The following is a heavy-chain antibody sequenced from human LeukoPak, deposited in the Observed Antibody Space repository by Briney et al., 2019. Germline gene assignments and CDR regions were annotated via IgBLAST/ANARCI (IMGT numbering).Heavy chain of an antibody. D-gene: IGHD2-2*01. Sequence: GGSLRLSCAASGFTFSTYAMNWVRQAPGMGLEWVSSTNSRGDNTYYADSVKGRFTISRDNFKNTLYLQMNSLRAEDTAVYYCARDRDIVVVPAAHPNYFDYWGQGTLVTVSS. CDR1: GFTFSTYA. V-gene: IGHV3-23*01. CDR2: TNSRGDNT. J-gene: IGHJ4*02. CDR3: ARDRDIVVVPAAHPNYFDY.